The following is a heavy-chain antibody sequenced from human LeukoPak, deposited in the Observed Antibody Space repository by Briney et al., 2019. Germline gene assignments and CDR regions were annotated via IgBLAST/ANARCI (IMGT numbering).Heavy chain of an antibody. D-gene: IGHD2-2*02. V-gene: IGHV1-46*01. CDR2: INPSGGST. Sequence: GASVKVSCKASGYTFTSYYMHWVRQAPGQGLEWMGIINPSGGSTSYAQKFQGRVTMTRNTSINTAYMELSNLGSEDTAIYYCARGTPYCSSASCYNYWGQGSLVTVSS. J-gene: IGHJ4*02. CDR1: GYTFTSYY. CDR3: ARGTPYCSSASCYNY.